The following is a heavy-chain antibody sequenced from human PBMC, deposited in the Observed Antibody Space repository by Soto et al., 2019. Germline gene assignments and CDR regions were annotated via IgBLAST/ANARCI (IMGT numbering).Heavy chain of an antibody. CDR2: IIPIFGTA. J-gene: IGHJ4*02. Sequence: QVQLVQSGAEVKKPGSSVKVSCKASGGTFSSYAISWVRQAPGQGLEWMGGIIPIFGTANYAQKFQGRVTITADKPPVTPHRGLSSRSSEHAAVYYCPRPDDFLLGGDYWGQGPLLPASS. CDR3: PRPDDFLLGGDY. CDR1: GGTFSSYA. V-gene: IGHV1-69*06. D-gene: IGHD3-3*01.